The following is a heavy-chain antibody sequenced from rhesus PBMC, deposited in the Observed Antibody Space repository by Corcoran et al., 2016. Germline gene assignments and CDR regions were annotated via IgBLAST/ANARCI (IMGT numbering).Heavy chain of an antibody. Sequence: EVQLVETGGGLVQPGGSLKLSCAASGFTFSSYGMSWVRKAPGKGLEWVSAINSGGGSTYYAYSWKGRCTISRDNSKNTLSLQMNSLRVEDTAVYYCAKVGYSGSRDRFDFWGQGLRVTVSS. D-gene: IGHD6-25*01. CDR1: GFTFSSYG. V-gene: IGHV3S5*01. CDR2: INSGGGST. CDR3: AKVGYSGSRDRFDF. J-gene: IGHJ3*01.